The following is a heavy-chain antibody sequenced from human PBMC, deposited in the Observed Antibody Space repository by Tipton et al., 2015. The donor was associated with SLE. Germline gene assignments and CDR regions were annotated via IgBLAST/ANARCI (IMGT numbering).Heavy chain of an antibody. CDR1: GDSMDNYY. CDR2: IYYSGNT. V-gene: IGHV4-59*01. CDR3: ARDGKPGIPYKYYAMDV. D-gene: IGHD2-2*02. Sequence: TLSLTCTVAGDSMDNYYWKWIRQPPGKGLGWIGTIYYSGNTHNNPSLKSRLSISIDKSKNQFSLKLSSVIAADTAVYFCARDGKPGIPYKYYAMDVWGQGSTVTVSS. J-gene: IGHJ6*02.